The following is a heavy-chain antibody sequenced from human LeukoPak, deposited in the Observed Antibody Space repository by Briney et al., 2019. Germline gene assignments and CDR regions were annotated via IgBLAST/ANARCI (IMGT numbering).Heavy chain of an antibody. CDR3: ARDSTYSSSWYGRGYYYYYGMAV. CDR1: GFTVSSNY. Sequence: SGSLRLSCAASGFTVSSNYMSWVRQARGKGLDGVAVMYSGCSTYYADSVRGRFTISRDNSKNTLYLQMNRLRAEDTAVYYCARDSTYSSSWYGRGYYYYYGMAVWGQGTTVTVSS. J-gene: IGHJ6*02. CDR2: MYSGCST. D-gene: IGHD6-13*01. V-gene: IGHV3-66*01.